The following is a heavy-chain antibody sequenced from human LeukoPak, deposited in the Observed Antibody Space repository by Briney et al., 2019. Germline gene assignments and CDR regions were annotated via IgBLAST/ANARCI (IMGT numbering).Heavy chain of an antibody. J-gene: IGHJ4*02. CDR2: ISWNSGSK. D-gene: IGHD4-17*01. CDR1: GFTFDDYA. Sequence: GGSLRLSCAASGFTFDDYAMHWVRQAPGKGLEWVSGISWNSGSKGYADSVKGRFTISRDNAKNSLYLQMNSLTTEDTALYYCAKAEDEGSYGDPPGYWGQGTLVTVSS. V-gene: IGHV3-9*01. CDR3: AKAEDEGSYGDPPGY.